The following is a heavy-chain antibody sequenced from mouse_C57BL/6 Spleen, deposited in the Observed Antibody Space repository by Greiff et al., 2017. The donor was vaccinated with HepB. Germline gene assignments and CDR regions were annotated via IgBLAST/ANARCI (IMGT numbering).Heavy chain of an antibody. CDR2: IWRGGST. Sequence: QVQLKESGPGLVQPSQSLSITCTVSGFSLTSYGVHWVRQSPGKGLAWLGVIWRGGSTDYNAAFMSRLSITKDNSKSQVFFKMNSLQADDTAIYYCAKMDDGYYYAMDYWGQGTSVTVSS. V-gene: IGHV2-5*01. CDR1: GFSLTSYG. D-gene: IGHD2-3*01. CDR3: AKMDDGYYYAMDY. J-gene: IGHJ4*01.